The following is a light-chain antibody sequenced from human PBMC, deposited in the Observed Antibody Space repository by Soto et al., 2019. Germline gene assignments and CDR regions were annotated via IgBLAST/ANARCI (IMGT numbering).Light chain of an antibody. J-gene: IGKJ1*01. CDR2: KAS. CDR3: QHYDSYSPTWT. V-gene: IGKV1-5*03. Sequence: DIQMTQSPSTLSASVGDRVSITCRASQSIGDWLAWYQQKPGKAPKLLIYKASNLQSGVPSRSSCSGSGTDSTLTISILQPDDFATHYCQHYDSYSPTWTFGQGTKVDIK. CDR1: QSIGDW.